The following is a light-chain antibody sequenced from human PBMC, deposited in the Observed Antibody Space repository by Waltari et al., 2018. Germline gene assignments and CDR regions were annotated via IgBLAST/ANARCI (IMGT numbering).Light chain of an antibody. V-gene: IGLV2-14*01. J-gene: IGLJ2*01. CDR2: DVS. CDR3: SSQSSNNVVL. CDR1: SNDVGGYHS. Sequence: QSALTQPASVSGSPGQPVTIFCTGTSNDVGGYHSASWYQEHPGQAPRVIIYDVSDRPSGVSDRFSGSKSGNTASLTISGLQAEDEADYYCSSQSSNNVVLFGGGTKLTVL.